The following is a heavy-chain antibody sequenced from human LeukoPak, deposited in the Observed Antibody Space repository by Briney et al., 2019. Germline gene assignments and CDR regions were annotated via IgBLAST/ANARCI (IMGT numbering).Heavy chain of an antibody. Sequence: KASETLSLTCAVYGGSFSGYYWSWIRQPPGKGLEWIGEINHSGSTNYNPSLKSRVTISVDTSKNQFSLKLSSVTAADTAVYYCARARSLGYCSGGSCRNWFDPWGQGTLVTVSS. CDR1: GGSFSGYY. CDR3: ARARSLGYCSGGSCRNWFDP. J-gene: IGHJ5*02. D-gene: IGHD2-15*01. V-gene: IGHV4-34*01. CDR2: INHSGST.